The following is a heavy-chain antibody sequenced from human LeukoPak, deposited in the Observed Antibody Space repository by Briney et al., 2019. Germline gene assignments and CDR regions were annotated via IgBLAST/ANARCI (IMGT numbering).Heavy chain of an antibody. J-gene: IGHJ4*02. Sequence: GSLRLSCVTSGFTFSNYAMSWVRQAPGKGLEWVSDITKSGRDTFYADSVKGRFTISRDNSKNTVNLQMNSLRAEDTAIYYCAKDGRRRGGDGNLCCWGQGTLVTVSS. CDR1: GFTFSNYA. CDR2: ITKSGRDT. D-gene: IGHD1-1*01. CDR3: AKDGRRRGGDGNLCC. V-gene: IGHV3-23*01.